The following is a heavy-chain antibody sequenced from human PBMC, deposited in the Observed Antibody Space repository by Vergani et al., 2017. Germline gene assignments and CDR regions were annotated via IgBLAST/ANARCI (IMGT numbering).Heavy chain of an antibody. CDR1: GGSFSGYY. V-gene: IGHV4-34*01. J-gene: IGHJ2*01. Sequence: QVQLQQWGAGLLKPSETLSLTCAVYGGSFSGYYWSWIRQPPGKGLEWIGEINHSGSTNYNPSLKSRVTISVDTSKNQFSLKLSSVTAAYTAVYYCARFRRIVVVTASRGWDFDLWGRGTLVTVSS. CDR2: INHSGST. CDR3: ARFRRIVVVTASRGWDFDL. D-gene: IGHD2-21*02.